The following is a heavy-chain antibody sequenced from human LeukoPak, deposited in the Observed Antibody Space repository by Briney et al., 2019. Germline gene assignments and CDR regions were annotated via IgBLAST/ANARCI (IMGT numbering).Heavy chain of an antibody. CDR3: ALITVTTKPFDY. V-gene: IGHV1-2*02. CDR1: GYTFTGYY. CDR2: ISPNNGDT. Sequence: ASVKASCKASGYTFTGYYIHWVRQAPGQGLEWMGWISPNNGDTKSAQKFRGRVTMTRDTSISTASMELSRLRSDDTAVYYCALITVTTKPFDYWGQGTLVTVSS. J-gene: IGHJ4*02. D-gene: IGHD4-17*01.